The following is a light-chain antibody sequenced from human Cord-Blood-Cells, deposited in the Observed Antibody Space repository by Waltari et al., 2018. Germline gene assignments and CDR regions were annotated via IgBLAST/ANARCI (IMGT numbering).Light chain of an antibody. Sequence: EIVMTQSPATLSVSPGERATISCRASQSVSSNLAWYQQKPGQAPRLLIYGASTRATGIPARFSGSGSGTVFTLTISSLQSEDFAVYYCQQYNNWPLTFGGGTKVEIK. CDR1: QSVSSN. CDR3: QQYNNWPLT. V-gene: IGKV3-15*01. CDR2: GAS. J-gene: IGKJ4*01.